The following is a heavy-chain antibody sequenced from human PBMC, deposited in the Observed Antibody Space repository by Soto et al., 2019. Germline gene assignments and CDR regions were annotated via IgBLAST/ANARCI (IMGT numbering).Heavy chain of an antibody. Sequence: QVQLVQSGAEVKKPGSSVKVSCKASGGTFSSYAISWVRQAPGQGLEWMGGIIPIFGTANYAQKFQGRVKITETKSTSKPYRELGSERWEQRAVHTGEKEFVGGGPAPDGSRAAHFDYWGQGTLVTVSS. V-gene: IGHV1-69*06. CDR3: EKEFVGGGPAPDGSRAAHFDY. CDR2: IIPIFGTA. CDR1: GGTFSSYA. J-gene: IGHJ4*02. D-gene: IGHD6-6*01.